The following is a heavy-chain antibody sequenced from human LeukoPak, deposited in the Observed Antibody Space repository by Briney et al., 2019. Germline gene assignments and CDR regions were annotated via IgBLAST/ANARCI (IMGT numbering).Heavy chain of an antibody. CDR2: INHSGST. D-gene: IGHD3-22*01. Sequence: SETLPRTCAVYGGSFSGYYWSWIPQPPGKGLEWIGEINHSGSTNYNPSLKSRVTISVDTSKNQFSLKLSSVTAADTAVYYCARFDNGSSGYSNYYFDYWGQGTLVTVSS. V-gene: IGHV4-34*01. CDR3: ARFDNGSSGYSNYYFDY. J-gene: IGHJ4*02. CDR1: GGSFSGYY.